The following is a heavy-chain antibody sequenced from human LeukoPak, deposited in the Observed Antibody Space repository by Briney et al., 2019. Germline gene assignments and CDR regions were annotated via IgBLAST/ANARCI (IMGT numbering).Heavy chain of an antibody. D-gene: IGHD3-3*01. J-gene: IGHJ4*02. CDR3: ARRHPLRFLEWLPSP. CDR2: INHSGST. V-gene: IGHV4-34*01. CDR1: GGSFSGYH. Sequence: SETLSLTCAVCGGSFSGYHWSWIRQPPGKGLEWIGEINHSGSTNYNPSLKSRVTISVDTSKNQFSLKLSSVTAADTAVYYCARRHPLRFLEWLPSPGGQGTLVTVSS.